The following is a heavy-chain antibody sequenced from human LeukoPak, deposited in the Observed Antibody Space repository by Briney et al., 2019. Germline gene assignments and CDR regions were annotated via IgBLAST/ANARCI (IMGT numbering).Heavy chain of an antibody. D-gene: IGHD3-10*01. CDR2: ISAYNGNT. V-gene: IGHV1-18*01. CDR3: ARDPYGSGSYSYFDY. CDR1: GYTFTSYG. Sequence: ASAKVSCKASGYTFTSYGISWVRQAPGQGLEWMGWISAYNGNTNYAQKLQGRVTMTTDTSTSTAYMELRSLRSDDTAVYYCARDPYGSGSYSYFDYWGQGTLVTVSS. J-gene: IGHJ4*02.